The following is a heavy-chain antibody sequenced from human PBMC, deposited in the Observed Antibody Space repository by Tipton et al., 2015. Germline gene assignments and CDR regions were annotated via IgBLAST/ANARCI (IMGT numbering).Heavy chain of an antibody. Sequence: TLSLTCTVSGGSISNYYWNWIRQPPGKGLEWIGYISYSGSPNYNPSLRSRVTISVDASKNQFPLQLSSITAADTAVHYCARGHYVSGWYSHYFDLWGRGSLVTVSS. CDR2: ISYSGSP. D-gene: IGHD6-19*01. V-gene: IGHV4-59*12. CDR3: ARGHYVSGWYSHYFDL. J-gene: IGHJ2*01. CDR1: GGSISNYY.